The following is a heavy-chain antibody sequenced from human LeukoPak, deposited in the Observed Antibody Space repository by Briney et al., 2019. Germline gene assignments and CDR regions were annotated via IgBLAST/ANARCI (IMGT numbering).Heavy chain of an antibody. CDR1: GYTFTGYY. Sequence: ASVKVSCKASGYTFTGYYMHWVRQAPGQGLEWMGGIIPIFGTANYAQKFQGRVTITADESTSTAYMELSSLRSEDTAVYYCARAGFLDSNYFDYWGQGTLVTVSS. V-gene: IGHV1-69*13. CDR3: ARAGFLDSNYFDY. J-gene: IGHJ4*02. D-gene: IGHD3/OR15-3a*01. CDR2: IIPIFGTA.